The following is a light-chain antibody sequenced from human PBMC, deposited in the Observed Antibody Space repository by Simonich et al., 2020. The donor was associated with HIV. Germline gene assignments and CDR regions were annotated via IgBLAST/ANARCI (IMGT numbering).Light chain of an antibody. J-gene: IGKJ2*01. CDR2: WAS. V-gene: IGKV4-1*01. CDR3: HQYYSSPHT. Sequence: DIVMTQSPDSLAVSLGERATVNCKSSTSVLYSSNNKNYLAWYQQKPGQPPELLTYWASTRESGVPDRFSGSGSGTDFTLTISSLQAEDVAVYYCHQYYSSPHTFGQGTKLEI. CDR1: TSVLYSSNNKNY.